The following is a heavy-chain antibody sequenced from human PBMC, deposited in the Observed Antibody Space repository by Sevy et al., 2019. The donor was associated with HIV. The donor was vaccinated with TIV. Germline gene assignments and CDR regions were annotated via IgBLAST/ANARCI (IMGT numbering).Heavy chain of an antibody. CDR3: AGGQTYCGDVVYGMDV. V-gene: IGHV1-8*01. J-gene: IGHJ6*02. CDR2: MNPNSGNT. Sequence: ASVKVSCKASGYTFTSYDINWVRQATGQGLEWMGWMNPNSGNTGYAQKFQGRVTMTRNTSISKAYMELSSLRSEDMAVYYCAGGQTYCGDVVYGMDVWGQGTTVTVSS. CDR1: GYTFTSYD. D-gene: IGHD4-17*01.